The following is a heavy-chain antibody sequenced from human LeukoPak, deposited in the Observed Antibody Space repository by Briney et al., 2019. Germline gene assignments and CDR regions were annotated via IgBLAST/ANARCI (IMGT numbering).Heavy chain of an antibody. CDR3: GRPSRMAGSLWSAFDI. Sequence: GESLKISCKGSGYSFTSHWIGWVRQMPGKGLEWMGIIYPGDSDTTYSPSFQGQVTISADKSISTAYLQWSSLKASDTAMYYCGRPSRMAGSLWSAFDIWGQGTMVTVSS. CDR1: GYSFTSHW. V-gene: IGHV5-51*01. J-gene: IGHJ3*02. D-gene: IGHD1-26*01. CDR2: IYPGDSDT.